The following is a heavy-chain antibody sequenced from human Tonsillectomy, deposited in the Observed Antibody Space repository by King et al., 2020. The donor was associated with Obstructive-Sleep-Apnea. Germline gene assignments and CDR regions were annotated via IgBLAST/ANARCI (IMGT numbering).Heavy chain of an antibody. Sequence: VQLVKSGGGLVQPGGSLRLSCAASGFTFSLYAMNWVRQAPGKGLEWVSLISTCGGGTFYADSVKGRFTISRDNSKNTLYLQMTNLTADDTAVYYCVTSAMADYEYRGLDFWGQGTTVTVSS. J-gene: IGHJ6*02. CDR3: VTSAMADYEYRGLDF. CDR2: ISTCGGGT. V-gene: IGHV3-23*04. D-gene: IGHD3-22*01. CDR1: GFTFSLYA.